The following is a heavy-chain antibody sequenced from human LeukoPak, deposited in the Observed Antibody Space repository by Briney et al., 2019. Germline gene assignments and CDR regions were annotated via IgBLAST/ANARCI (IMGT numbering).Heavy chain of an antibody. Sequence: GGSLRLPCAASGFTFSSYAMSWVRQAPGKGLEWVSAISGSGGSTYYADSVKGRFTISRDNSKNTLYLQMNSLRAEDTAVYYCAKDLRQLGYCSSTSCSPLYYFDYWGQGTLVTVSS. J-gene: IGHJ4*02. CDR2: ISGSGGST. CDR3: AKDLRQLGYCSSTSCSPLYYFDY. D-gene: IGHD2-2*01. V-gene: IGHV3-23*01. CDR1: GFTFSSYA.